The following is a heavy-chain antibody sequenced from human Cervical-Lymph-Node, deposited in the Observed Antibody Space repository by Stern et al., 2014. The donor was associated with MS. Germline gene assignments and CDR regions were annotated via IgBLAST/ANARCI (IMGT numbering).Heavy chain of an antibody. V-gene: IGHV1-69*01. CDR3: ERLHDLSPRGMDV. D-gene: IGHD3-3*01. CDR2: ILPIFGTT. Sequence: QLVESGAEVKKPGSSVKISCKASGGTFSSYSISWVRQAPGQGLEWMGYILPIFGTTDYAQKFQGRITITADESTSTAYMVLSSLSPEDTAVNYCERLHDLSPRGMDVWGQGTTVTVSS. CDR1: GGTFSSYS. J-gene: IGHJ6*02.